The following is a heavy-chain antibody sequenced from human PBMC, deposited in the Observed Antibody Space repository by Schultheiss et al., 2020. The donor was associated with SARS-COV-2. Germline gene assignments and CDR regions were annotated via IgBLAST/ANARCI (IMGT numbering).Heavy chain of an antibody. CDR3: ARDRDSSAWYWSGLDV. D-gene: IGHD6-19*01. J-gene: IGHJ6*02. V-gene: IGHV4-59*12. CDR1: GGSISSYY. Sequence: SETLSLTCTVSGGSISSYYWSWIRQPPGKGLEWIGEIYHSGSTNYNPSLKSRVTISVDKSKNQFSLKLSSVTAADTAVYYCARDRDSSAWYWSGLDVWGQGTTVTVSS. CDR2: IYHSGST.